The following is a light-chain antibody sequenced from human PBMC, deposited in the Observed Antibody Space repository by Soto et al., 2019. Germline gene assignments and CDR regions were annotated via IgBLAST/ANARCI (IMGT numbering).Light chain of an antibody. Sequence: QSVLTQPPSASGNPGQRGTISCSGSSSNIGTNNVIWYQPLPGAAPKLLIYSDNQRPSGVPDRFSGSKSGTSASLAISGLQSEAEADYFCAAWDVSLVVFGGGTKLTVL. CDR3: AAWDVSLVV. CDR1: SSNIGTNN. CDR2: SDN. V-gene: IGLV1-44*01. J-gene: IGLJ2*01.